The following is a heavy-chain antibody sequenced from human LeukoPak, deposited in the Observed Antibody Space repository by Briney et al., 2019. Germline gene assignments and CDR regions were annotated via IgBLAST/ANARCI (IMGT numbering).Heavy chain of an antibody. D-gene: IGHD3-10*01. Sequence: SETLSLTCTVSGGYISSYYWSWIRQPAGKGLDWIGRIYPSGSTNYSPSLKSRVAMSIDTSKRQFSLKLNSVTAADTAVYYCAREDYYGSAADYWGQGTLVTVSS. V-gene: IGHV4-4*07. CDR1: GGYISSYY. J-gene: IGHJ4*02. CDR3: AREDYYGSAADY. CDR2: IYPSGST.